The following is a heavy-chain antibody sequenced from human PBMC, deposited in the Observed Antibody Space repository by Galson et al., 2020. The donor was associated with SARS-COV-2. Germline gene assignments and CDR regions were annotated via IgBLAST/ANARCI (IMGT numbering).Heavy chain of an antibody. J-gene: IGHJ4*02. Sequence: SETLSLTCTVSGGTISSYSWSWIRPPPGTGLAWLGYISYSGSTNYNPSLKSRVTISVDTSKNQFSLKLSSVTAADTAVYYCARGEAEGGYSGYAYDFDYWGQGTLVTVSS. CDR3: ARGEAEGGYSGYAYDFDY. D-gene: IGHD5-12*01. CDR1: GGTISSYS. CDR2: ISYSGST. V-gene: IGHV4-59*01.